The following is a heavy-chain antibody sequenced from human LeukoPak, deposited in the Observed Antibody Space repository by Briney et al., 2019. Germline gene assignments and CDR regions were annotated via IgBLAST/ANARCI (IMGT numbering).Heavy chain of an antibody. Sequence: SETLSLTCTVSSGSISSYYWSWIRQSAGKGLEWIGEINHSGSTNYNPSLKSRVTISVDTSKNQFSLKLSSVTAADTAVYYCARRVAYYDILTGYYNYFDYWGQGTLVTVSS. CDR2: INHSGST. CDR1: SGSISSYY. CDR3: ARRVAYYDILTGYYNYFDY. D-gene: IGHD3-9*01. V-gene: IGHV4-34*01. J-gene: IGHJ4*02.